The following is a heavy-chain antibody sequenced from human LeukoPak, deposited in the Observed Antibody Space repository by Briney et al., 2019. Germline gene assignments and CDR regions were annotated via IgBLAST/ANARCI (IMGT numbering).Heavy chain of an antibody. CDR1: GFTFSSYG. V-gene: IGHV3-30*03. J-gene: IGHJ6*03. Sequence: GRSLRLSCAASGFTFSSYGMHWVRQAPGKGLEWVAVASYDGSYKYYADSVKGRFTISRDNSKNTLYLHMNSLRAEDTAVYYCARELYTRDGYNSYMDVWGRGTTVTVSS. D-gene: IGHD5-24*01. CDR2: ASYDGSYK. CDR3: ARELYTRDGYNSYMDV.